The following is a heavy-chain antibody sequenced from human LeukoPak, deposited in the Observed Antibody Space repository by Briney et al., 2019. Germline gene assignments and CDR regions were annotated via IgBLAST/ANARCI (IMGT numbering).Heavy chain of an antibody. CDR3: ARTPPDAFDI. V-gene: IGHV4-39*01. J-gene: IGHJ3*02. CDR2: IYYSGST. Sequence: SETLSLTCTVSGGSISSSSYYWGWIRQPPGKGLEWIGSIYYSGSTYYNPSLKSRVAISVDTSKNQFSLKLSSVTAADTAVYYCARTPPDAFDIWGQGTMVTVSS. CDR1: GGSISSSSYY.